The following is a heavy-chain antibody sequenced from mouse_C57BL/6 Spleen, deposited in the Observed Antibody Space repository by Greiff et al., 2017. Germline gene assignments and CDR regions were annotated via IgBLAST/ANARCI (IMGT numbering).Heavy chain of an antibody. CDR1: GYSITSGYY. CDR2: ISYDGSN. CDR3: ARVDYDYDGAY. Sequence: EVKLVESGPGLVKPSQSLSLTCSVTGYSITSGYYWNWIRQFPGNKLEWMGYISYDGSNNYNPSLKNRISITRDTSKNQFFLKLNSVTTEDTATYYCARVDYDYDGAYWGQGTLVTVSA. D-gene: IGHD2-4*01. J-gene: IGHJ3*01. V-gene: IGHV3-6*01.